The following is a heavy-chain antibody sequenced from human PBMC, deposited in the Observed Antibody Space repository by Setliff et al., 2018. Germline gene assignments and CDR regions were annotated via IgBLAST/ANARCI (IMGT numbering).Heavy chain of an antibody. CDR1: GYTFTSYG. J-gene: IGHJ3*02. V-gene: IGHV1-18*01. CDR2: ISAYDGDT. D-gene: IGHD2-15*01. Sequence: ASVKVSCKASGYTFTSYGISWVRQAPGQGLEWMGWISAYDGDTNYAQKLQGRVTMTTDTSTTTAYMELRSLRSDDTAVYYCARPGLYCSGGSCYGDDAVDIWGQGTMVTVS. CDR3: ARPGLYCSGGSCYGDDAVDI.